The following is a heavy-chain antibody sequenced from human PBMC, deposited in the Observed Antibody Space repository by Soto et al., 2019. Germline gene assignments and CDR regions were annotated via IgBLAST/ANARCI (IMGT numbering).Heavy chain of an antibody. D-gene: IGHD2-2*01. J-gene: IGHJ3*02. V-gene: IGHV1-46*01. Sequence: ASVKVSCKASGYTFTSYYMHWVRQAPGQGLEWMGIINPSGGSTSYAQKFQGRVTMTRDTSTSTVYMELSSLRSEDTAVYYCARVSYCSSTSCYGAFDIWGQGTMVTVSS. CDR2: INPSGGST. CDR1: GYTFTSYY. CDR3: ARVSYCSSTSCYGAFDI.